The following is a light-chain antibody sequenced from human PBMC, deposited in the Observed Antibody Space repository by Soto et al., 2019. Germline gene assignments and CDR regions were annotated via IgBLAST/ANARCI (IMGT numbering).Light chain of an antibody. Sequence: DIQMTQSPSILSASVGDSVTITCRASQSVSRWLAWYQQKPGKAPKLLIYDASSLNSGVPSRFSGSQSGTEFTLPLTSLLHADFATYFCQEYSSYSLPTFGGGTKVDI. J-gene: IGKJ4*01. CDR3: QEYSSYSLPT. CDR1: QSVSRW. V-gene: IGKV1-5*01. CDR2: DAS.